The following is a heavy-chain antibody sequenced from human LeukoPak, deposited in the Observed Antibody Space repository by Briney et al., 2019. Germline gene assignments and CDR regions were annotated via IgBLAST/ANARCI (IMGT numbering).Heavy chain of an antibody. J-gene: IGHJ4*02. Sequence: GGSLRLSCAASGFTFSSHSMTWVRQAPGKGLEWVSAISGSGGSTYYADSVKGRFTISRDNSKNTLYLQMNSLRAEDTAVYYCAKDARVDTAMVFDYWGQGTLVTVSS. CDR1: GFTFSSHS. CDR3: AKDARVDTAMVFDY. CDR2: ISGSGGST. D-gene: IGHD5-18*01. V-gene: IGHV3-23*01.